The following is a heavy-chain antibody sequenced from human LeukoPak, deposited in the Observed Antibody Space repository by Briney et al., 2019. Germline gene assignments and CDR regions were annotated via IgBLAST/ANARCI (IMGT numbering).Heavy chain of an antibody. V-gene: IGHV1-46*01. CDR3: ARGSLIRITMVRGVIIY. J-gene: IGHJ4*02. D-gene: IGHD3-10*01. Sequence: ASVKVSCKASGYTFTSYYVHWVRQAPGQGLEWMGIINPSGGSTCYAQKFQGRVTMTRDTSTSTVYMELSSLRSEDTAVYYCARGSLIRITMVRGVIIYWGQGTLVTVSS. CDR2: INPSGGST. CDR1: GYTFTSYY.